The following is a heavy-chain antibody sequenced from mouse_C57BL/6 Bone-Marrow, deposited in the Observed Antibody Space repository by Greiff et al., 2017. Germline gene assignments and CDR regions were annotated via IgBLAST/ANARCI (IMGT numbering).Heavy chain of an antibody. CDR3: ARQGGHYYGSSWIAY. J-gene: IGHJ3*01. Sequence: DVKLQESGGGLVQPGGSLKLSCAASGFTFSDYGMAWVRQAPRKGPEWVAFISNLAYSIYYADTVTGRFTISRENAKNTLYLEMSSLRSEDTAMYYCARQGGHYYGSSWIAYWGQGTLVTVSA. D-gene: IGHD1-1*01. CDR2: ISNLAYSI. CDR1: GFTFSDYG. V-gene: IGHV5-15*01.